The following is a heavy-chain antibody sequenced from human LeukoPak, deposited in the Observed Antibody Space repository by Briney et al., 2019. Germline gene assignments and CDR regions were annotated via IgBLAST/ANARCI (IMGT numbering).Heavy chain of an antibody. CDR1: GYTFTSYD. J-gene: IGHJ4*02. Sequence: ASVKVSCKASGYTFTSYDINWVRQAPGQGLEGMGWMNPNSGNTVYAQKFQGRVTMTRNTSISTANMELSSLRSEDTAVYYCARGLARTSMVTRGGVRFDYWGQGTLVTVSS. CDR3: ARGLARTSMVTRGGVRFDY. CDR2: MNPNSGNT. D-gene: IGHD5-18*01. V-gene: IGHV1-8*01.